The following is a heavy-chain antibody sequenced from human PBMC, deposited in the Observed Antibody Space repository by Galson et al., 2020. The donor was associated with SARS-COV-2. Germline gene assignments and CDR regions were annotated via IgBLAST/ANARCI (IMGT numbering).Heavy chain of an antibody. CDR1: GFTFSSYA. J-gene: IGHJ3*02. V-gene: IGHV3-30*04. CDR3: AGGNDLNAFDI. Sequence: GGSLRLSCAASGFTFSSYAMHWVRQAPGKGLEWVAVISYDGSNKYYADSVKGRFTISRDNSKNTLYLQMNSLRAEDTAVYYCAGGNDLNAFDIWGQGTMVTVSS. CDR2: ISYDGSNK.